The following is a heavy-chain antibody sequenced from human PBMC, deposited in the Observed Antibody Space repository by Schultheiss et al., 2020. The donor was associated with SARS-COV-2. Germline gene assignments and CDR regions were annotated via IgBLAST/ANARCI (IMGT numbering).Heavy chain of an antibody. CDR2: FYYSGST. J-gene: IGHJ5*02. CDR3: ARDMRSGASNWFDP. V-gene: IGHV4-59*01. Sequence: SETLSLTCTVSGGSISSYYWSWIRQPPGKGLEWIGYFYYSGSTNYNPSLKSRVTISVDTSKNQFSLKLSSVTAADTAVYYCARDMRSGASNWFDPWGQGTLVTVSS. CDR1: GGSISSYY. D-gene: IGHD1-26*01.